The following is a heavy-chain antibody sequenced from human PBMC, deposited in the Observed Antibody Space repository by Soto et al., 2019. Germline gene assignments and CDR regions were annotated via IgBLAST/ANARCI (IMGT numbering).Heavy chain of an antibody. J-gene: IGHJ4*02. D-gene: IGHD1-1*01. V-gene: IGHV3-73*01. CDR3: TTERGHY. CDR1: GFTFSGAA. CDR2: IRTKVNSYAT. Sequence: EVQLVESGGGLVQPGVSLKLSCAASGFTFSGAAMHWVRQASGKGLYWVGRIRTKVNSYATAYGASVKSRFTISRDDSKNTTYLQMNSLNSEDTAVYFCTTERGHYWGQGTLVTVSS.